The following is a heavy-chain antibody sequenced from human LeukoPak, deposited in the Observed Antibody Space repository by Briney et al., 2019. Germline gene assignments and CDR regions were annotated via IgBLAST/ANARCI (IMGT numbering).Heavy chain of an antibody. CDR1: GGSISSSSYY. V-gene: IGHV4-39*01. J-gene: IGHJ4*02. Sequence: PSETLSLTCTVSGGSISSSSYYWGWIRQPPGRGLEWIGSIYYSGSTYYNPSLKSRVTISVDTSKNQFSLKLSSVTAADTAVYYCARLLDYDILTGYYPDSHVDYWGQGTLVTVSS. D-gene: IGHD3-9*01. CDR2: IYYSGST. CDR3: ARLLDYDILTGYYPDSHVDY.